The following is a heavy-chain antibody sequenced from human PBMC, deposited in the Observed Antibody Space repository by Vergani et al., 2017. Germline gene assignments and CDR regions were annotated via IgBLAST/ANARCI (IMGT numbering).Heavy chain of an antibody. V-gene: IGHV1-69*11. CDR1: GGTFSSYA. Sequence: QVQLVQSGAEVKKPGSSVKVSCKASGGTFSSYAISWVRQAPGQGLEWMGRIIPILGTANYAQKFQGKVTITADESTSTAYMELSSLRSEDTAVYYCARDNSYTIFGGSYYYYYMDVWGKGTTVTVSS. J-gene: IGHJ6*03. D-gene: IGHD3-3*01. CDR3: ARDNSYTIFGGSYYYYYMDV. CDR2: IIPILGTA.